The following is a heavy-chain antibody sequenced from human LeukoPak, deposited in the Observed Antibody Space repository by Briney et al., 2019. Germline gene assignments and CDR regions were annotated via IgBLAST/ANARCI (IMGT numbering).Heavy chain of an antibody. V-gene: IGHV3-49*04. CDR1: GFTFGDYA. Sequence: GGSLRLSCTASGFTFGDYAMSWVRQAPGKGLEWVGFIRSKAYGGTTEYAASVKGRFTISRDDSKSIAYLQMNSLETEETAVYYCTRAYTTSWYGYYMDVWGKGTTVTISS. CDR3: TRAYTTSWYGYYMDV. J-gene: IGHJ6*03. CDR2: IRSKAYGGTT. D-gene: IGHD6-13*01.